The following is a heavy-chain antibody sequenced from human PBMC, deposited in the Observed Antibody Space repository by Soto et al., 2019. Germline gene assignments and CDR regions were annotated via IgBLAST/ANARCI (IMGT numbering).Heavy chain of an antibody. CDR3: ARAAPYYYGPGSYYFDS. J-gene: IGHJ4*02. V-gene: IGHV3-7*01. CDR2: IKQGGSEK. CDR1: GFTFSSYQ. Sequence: GGSLRLSCAASGFTFSSYQMNWVRQAPGKGLEWVANIKQGGSEKYYVDSVKGRFTISRDNAKNSLYLQMNSLRAEDTAVYYCARAAPYYYGPGSYYFDSWGQGT. D-gene: IGHD3-10*01.